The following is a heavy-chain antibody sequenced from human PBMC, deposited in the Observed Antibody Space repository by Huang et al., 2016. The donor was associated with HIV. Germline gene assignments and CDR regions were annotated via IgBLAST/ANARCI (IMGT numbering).Heavy chain of an antibody. V-gene: IGHV4-61*02. CDR3: ARGDSSGWYPFDP. CDR2: IYTIGST. CDR1: GGSISSGSYY. D-gene: IGHD6-19*01. J-gene: IGHJ5*02. Sequence: QVQLQESGPGLVKPSQTLSLTCTVSGGSISSGSYYWSWVRQPDGKGLEWMRCIYTIGSTNYNPSLKSRVTILLDTSMDHFSLKLSSVTAADTAVYYCARGDSSGWYPFDPWGQGTLVTVSS.